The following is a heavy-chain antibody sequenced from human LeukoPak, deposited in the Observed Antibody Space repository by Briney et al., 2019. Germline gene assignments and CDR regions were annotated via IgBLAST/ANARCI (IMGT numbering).Heavy chain of an antibody. D-gene: IGHD4-23*01. V-gene: IGHV1-2*04. Sequence: ASVKVSCKASGYTFTGYYMHWVRQAPGQGLEWMGWINPNSGGTNYAQKFQGWVTMTRDTSISTAYMELSGLRSDDTAVYYCARSYSSTVVTFFDYWGQGTLVTVSS. CDR2: INPNSGGT. CDR1: GYTFTGYY. J-gene: IGHJ4*02. CDR3: ARSYSSTVVTFFDY.